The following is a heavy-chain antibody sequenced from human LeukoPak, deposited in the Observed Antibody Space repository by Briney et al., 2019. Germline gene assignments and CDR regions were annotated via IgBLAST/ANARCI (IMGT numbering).Heavy chain of an antibody. Sequence: GGSLRLSCAASGFTFSSYAMSWVRQAPGKGLEWVSVIYSGGSTYYADSVKGRFTISRDNSKNTLYLQMNSLRAEDTAVYYCARGSKGQSLYYYYGMDVWGQGTTVTVSS. V-gene: IGHV3-66*01. J-gene: IGHJ6*02. CDR2: IYSGGST. CDR1: GFTFSSYA. CDR3: ARGSKGQSLYYYYGMDV.